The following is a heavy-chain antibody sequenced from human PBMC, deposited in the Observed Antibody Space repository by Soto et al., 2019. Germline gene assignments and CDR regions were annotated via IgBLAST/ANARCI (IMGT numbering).Heavy chain of an antibody. CDR3: ARSGELLQTFDS. Sequence: NPGGSLRLSCVVSGVSFSDYRMNWVRQAPGKGLEWVSLITGNSEYKYYAGSVKGRFTVSRDNAKNSLYLQMNSLTVEDTAVYYCARSGELLQTFDSWGQGTLVTVSS. V-gene: IGHV3-21*06. CDR1: GVSFSDYR. J-gene: IGHJ4*02. CDR2: ITGNSEYK. D-gene: IGHD1-26*01.